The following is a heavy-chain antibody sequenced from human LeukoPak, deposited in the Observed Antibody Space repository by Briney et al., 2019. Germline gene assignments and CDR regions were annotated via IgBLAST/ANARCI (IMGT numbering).Heavy chain of an antibody. Sequence: ASVKVSCKASGYTSTSYGITWVRQAPGQGLEWMGWTSAYNGNTNYAQKFQGRVTMTIDTSTGTAYMELRSLRSDDTAVYYCASRHYYVSGTETGDYFDFWGQGTLVTVSS. J-gene: IGHJ4*02. V-gene: IGHV1-18*01. CDR2: TSAYNGNT. D-gene: IGHD3-10*01. CDR3: ASRHYYVSGTETGDYFDF. CDR1: GYTSTSYG.